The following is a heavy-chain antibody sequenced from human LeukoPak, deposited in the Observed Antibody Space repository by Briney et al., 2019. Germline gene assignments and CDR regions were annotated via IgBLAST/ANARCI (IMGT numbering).Heavy chain of an antibody. J-gene: IGHJ4*02. CDR3: VRGDATNLDH. CDR1: GFTFSSYW. V-gene: IGHV3-74*01. CDR2: ITDDDTST. Sequence: GGSLTLSCAASGFTFSSYWMHWVRQVPGKGLVWVSRITDDDTSTSHADSVKGRFTISRDNGKNTLYLQMNSLRVEDTAVYYCVRGDATNLDHWGQGTLVTVSS. D-gene: IGHD1-14*01.